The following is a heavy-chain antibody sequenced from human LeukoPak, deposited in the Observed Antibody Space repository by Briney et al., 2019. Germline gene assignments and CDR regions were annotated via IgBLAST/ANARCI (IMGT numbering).Heavy chain of an antibody. CDR1: GGSVSSGSYY. J-gene: IGHJ4*02. CDR2: IYYSGST. V-gene: IGHV4-61*01. Sequence: SETLSLTCTVSGGSVSSGSYYWSWIRQPPGKGLEWIGYIYYSGSTSYNPSLKSRVTISVDTSKNQFSLKLTSVTAADTAVYYCARAIISLDYWGQGTLVTVSS. CDR3: ARAIISLDY. D-gene: IGHD3-3*02.